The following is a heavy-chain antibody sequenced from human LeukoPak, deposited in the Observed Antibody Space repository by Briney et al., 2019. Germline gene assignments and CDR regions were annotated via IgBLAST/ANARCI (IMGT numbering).Heavy chain of an antibody. Sequence: PSETLSLTCSVDGGSFNDYEWSWVRQAAGRGLQWIRESNQSGATNCDPSLKSRVTISVDTSKNQFSLKLNSVTAADTAVYYCARFYDYGDYGFRSGMVYWGQGTLVTVSS. D-gene: IGHD4-17*01. CDR2: SNQSGAT. CDR1: GGSFNDYE. V-gene: IGHV4-34*01. CDR3: ARFYDYGDYGFRSGMVY. J-gene: IGHJ4*02.